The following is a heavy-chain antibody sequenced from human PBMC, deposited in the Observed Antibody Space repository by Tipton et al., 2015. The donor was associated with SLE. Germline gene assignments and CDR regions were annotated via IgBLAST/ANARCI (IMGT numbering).Heavy chain of an antibody. J-gene: IGHJ4*02. CDR1: GVSISGYY. CDR3: TRWWGYSSSYYFDY. V-gene: IGHV4-4*08. CDR2: MYTSENT. D-gene: IGHD6-13*01. Sequence: GLVKPSETLSLTCTVSGVSISGYYWSWIRQPPGKGLEWIGYMYTSENTNYNPSLKSRVTISGDTSKNQFSLKVTSVTAADTALYYCTRWWGYSSSYYFDYWGQGMLVTVSS.